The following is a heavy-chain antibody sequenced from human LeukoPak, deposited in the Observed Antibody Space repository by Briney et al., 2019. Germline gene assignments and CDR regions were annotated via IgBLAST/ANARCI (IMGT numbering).Heavy chain of an antibody. V-gene: IGHV3-21*01. CDR3: ARLIAAAGTGWFDP. CDR1: GFTFSSYS. J-gene: IGHJ5*02. CDR2: ISSSSSSYI. D-gene: IGHD6-13*01. Sequence: GGSLRLSCAASGFTFSSYSMNWVRQAPGKGLEWVSSISSSSSSYIYYADSVKGRFTISRDNAKNSLYLQMNSLRAEDTAVYYCARLIAAAGTGWFDPWGQGTLVTVSS.